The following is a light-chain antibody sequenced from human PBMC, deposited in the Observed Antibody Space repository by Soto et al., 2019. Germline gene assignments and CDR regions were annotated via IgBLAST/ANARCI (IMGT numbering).Light chain of an antibody. Sequence: DIQMTQSPSTLSASVGDTVSITCRTSQSISGWMAWYQQKPGKVPKLLIFDASSLESGVPSRFSGSGSGTVFTLTISSLQPGDFATYYCQQYNSYPHTFGQGTKVDIK. CDR3: QQYNSYPHT. V-gene: IGKV1-5*01. CDR2: DAS. J-gene: IGKJ2*01. CDR1: QSISGW.